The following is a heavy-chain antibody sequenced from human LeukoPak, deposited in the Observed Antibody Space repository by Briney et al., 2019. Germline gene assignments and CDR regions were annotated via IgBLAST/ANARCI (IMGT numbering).Heavy chain of an antibody. CDR3: ARPGNHNGSGKDAFDL. D-gene: IGHD3-10*01. CDR2: IYPGDSDT. J-gene: IGHJ3*01. CDR1: GYIFTTYY. V-gene: IGHV5-51*01. Sequence: GECLKITCKGSGYIFTTYYIAWLRQMPGKGLEGMGIIYPGDSDTRYSPASQAQVTISADKSIRTPYLKWSSLKASDTALYYCARPGNHNGSGKDAFDLWGQGTMVPVSS.